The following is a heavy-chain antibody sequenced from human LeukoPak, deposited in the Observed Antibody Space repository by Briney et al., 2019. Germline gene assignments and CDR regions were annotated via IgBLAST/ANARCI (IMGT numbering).Heavy chain of an antibody. CDR1: GYTFTSYD. J-gene: IGHJ4*02. CDR3: ARGSIVGATRRSPDFDY. CDR2: MDPNSGNT. Sequence: ASVKVSCKASGYTFTSYDINWERQATGQGLEWMGWMDPNSGNTGYAQKFQGRVTMTRNTSISTAYMELSSLRSEDTAVYYCARGSIVGATRRSPDFDYWGQGTLVTVSS. V-gene: IGHV1-8*01. D-gene: IGHD1-26*01.